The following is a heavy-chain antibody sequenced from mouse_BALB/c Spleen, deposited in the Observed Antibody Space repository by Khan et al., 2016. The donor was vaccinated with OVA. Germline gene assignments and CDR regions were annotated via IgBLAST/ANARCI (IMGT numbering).Heavy chain of an antibody. V-gene: IGHV5-6-3*01. Sequence: DVQLVESGGGLVQPGGSLKLSCAASGFTFSSYGMSWVRQTPDKRLELVATINSNGGSTYYPDSVKGRFTISRDNAKNTLYLQMSSLKYEDTAMYYCARMARTINWGQGTTLTVSS. J-gene: IGHJ2*01. CDR2: INSNGGST. CDR1: GFTFSSYG. CDR3: ARMARTIN.